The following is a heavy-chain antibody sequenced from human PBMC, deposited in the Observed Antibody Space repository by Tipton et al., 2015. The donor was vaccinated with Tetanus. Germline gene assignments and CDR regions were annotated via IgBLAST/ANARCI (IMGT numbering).Heavy chain of an antibody. V-gene: IGHV4-59*01. CDR2: IYYTGNT. CDR3: VRDRGLPTSGGIGMDV. D-gene: IGHD3-10*01. CDR1: GGSISNYY. J-gene: IGHJ6*02. Sequence: TLSLTCTVSGGSISNYYWSWIRQPPGKGLEWIGYIYYTGNTNYNPSLKSRVTISVDTSKSQFSLKLTSVTAADTAVYYCVRDRGLPTSGGIGMDVGGQGPALPVPS.